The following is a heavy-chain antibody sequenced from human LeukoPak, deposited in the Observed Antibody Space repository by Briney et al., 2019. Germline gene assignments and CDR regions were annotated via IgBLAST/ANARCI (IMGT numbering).Heavy chain of an antibody. CDR1: GFTFSSYW. CDR2: IYYSGTT. CDR3: ARVRPDGDSDY. Sequence: KAGGSLRLSCAASGFTFSSYWMSWVRQAPGKGLEWIGSIYYSGTTYYNPSLKSRVTISVDTSKNQFSLKLSSVTAADTAVYYCARVRPDGDSDYWGQGTLVTVSS. V-gene: IGHV4-39*07. J-gene: IGHJ4*02. D-gene: IGHD4-17*01.